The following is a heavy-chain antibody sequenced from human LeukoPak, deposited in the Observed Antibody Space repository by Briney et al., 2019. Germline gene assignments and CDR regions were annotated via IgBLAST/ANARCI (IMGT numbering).Heavy chain of an antibody. CDR3: AREPEATIVAAGTYY. V-gene: IGHV3-21*01. Sequence: GGSLRVSCAASGFTFSSYSMNWVRQAPGKGLEWVSSISSTSSYIYYADSVKGRFTISRDNAKNSLYLQMNSLRAEDTAVYYCAREPEATIVAAGTYYWGQGTLVTDSS. D-gene: IGHD6-13*01. CDR1: GFTFSSYS. CDR2: ISSTSSYI. J-gene: IGHJ4*02.